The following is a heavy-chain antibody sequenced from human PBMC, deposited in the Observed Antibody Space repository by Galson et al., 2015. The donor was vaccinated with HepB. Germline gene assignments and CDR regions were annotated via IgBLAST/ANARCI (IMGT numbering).Heavy chain of an antibody. Sequence: SLRLSCAASGFTFSSYAMHWVRQAPGKGLEWVAVISYDGSNKYYADSVKGRFTISRDNSKNTLYLQMNSLRAEDTAVYYCARDAIAAAGPEVSYYFDYWGQGTLVTVSS. CDR3: ARDAIAAAGPEVSYYFDY. CDR1: GFTFSSYA. D-gene: IGHD6-13*01. CDR2: ISYDGSNK. V-gene: IGHV3-30*04. J-gene: IGHJ4*02.